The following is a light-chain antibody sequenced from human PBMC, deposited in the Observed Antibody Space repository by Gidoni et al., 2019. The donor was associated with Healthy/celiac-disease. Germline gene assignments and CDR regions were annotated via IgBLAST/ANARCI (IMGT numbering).Light chain of an antibody. V-gene: IGLV2-14*03. J-gene: IGLJ2*01. CDR2: DVS. CDR3: SSYTSSSTLV. Sequence: QSALTQPASVSGSPGQTITISCTGTSSDVGGYNHVSWYQQHPGKAPKLMIYDVSNPPSGVSNRFSCSKTGNTASLTISGLQAEDEADYYCSSYTSSSTLVFGGGTKLTVL. CDR1: SSDVGGYNH.